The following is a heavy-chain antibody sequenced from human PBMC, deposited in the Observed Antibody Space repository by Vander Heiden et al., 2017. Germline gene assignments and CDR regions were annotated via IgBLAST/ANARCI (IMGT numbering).Heavy chain of an antibody. J-gene: IGHJ4*02. V-gene: IGHV3-48*03. CDR2: IRSRGSTI. D-gene: IGHD5-18*01. Sequence: EVQLVESGGGLVQPGGSLRLSCAASGFTFSSYALNWVPQAPGKGLEWVSYIRSRGSTINYADAVKGRFTNSRDNAKNSLYLQMNSLRAEDTAVYYCARSPVQLWSHFDYWGQGTLVTVSS. CDR3: ARSPVQLWSHFDY. CDR1: GFTFSSYA.